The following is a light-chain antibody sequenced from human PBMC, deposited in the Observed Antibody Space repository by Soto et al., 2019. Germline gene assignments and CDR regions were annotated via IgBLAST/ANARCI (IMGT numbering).Light chain of an antibody. J-gene: IGKJ1*01. CDR1: QSVSSSY. Sequence: EIVLTQSPGTLSLSPGERATLSCRASQSVSSSYLAWYQQKPGQAPRLLIYGSSSRATGIPDRFSGSGSATDFTLTISRLEPEDFAVYYCQQYGSSPGWTFGQGTKVDIK. V-gene: IGKV3-20*01. CDR3: QQYGSSPGWT. CDR2: GSS.